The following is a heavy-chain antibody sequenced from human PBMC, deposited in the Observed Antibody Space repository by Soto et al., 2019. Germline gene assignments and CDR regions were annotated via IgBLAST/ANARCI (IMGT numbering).Heavy chain of an antibody. CDR1: GGSVSSGDYY. V-gene: IGHV4-61*08. Sequence: QVQLQESGPGLVRPSETLSLTCTVSGGSVSSGDYYWTWIRQPPGKGLEWIGYVYYGGSTNYNPSLKSRDRISVETAKTQCSVRLSSVTAADTAVYYCARIPVDTFMIDWFDPWGQGILVTVSS. CDR3: ARIPVDTFMIDWFDP. J-gene: IGHJ5*02. D-gene: IGHD5-18*01. CDR2: VYYGGST.